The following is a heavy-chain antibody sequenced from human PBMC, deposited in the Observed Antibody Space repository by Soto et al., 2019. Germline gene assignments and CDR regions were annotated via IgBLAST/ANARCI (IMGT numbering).Heavy chain of an antibody. CDR2: IYYSGNT. J-gene: IGHJ4*02. D-gene: IGHD6-19*01. CDR3: ARWAVSGSQRFDY. Sequence: QLQLQESGPGLVKPSETLSLTCTVSGGSISSTNYFWGWIRQPPGKGLEWIGNIYYSGNTYHNPSLKSGLTISVDTSKNQFSLKLNSVTAADTAVYYCARWAVSGSQRFDYWGQGTLVTVSS. CDR1: GGSISSTNYF. V-gene: IGHV4-39*01.